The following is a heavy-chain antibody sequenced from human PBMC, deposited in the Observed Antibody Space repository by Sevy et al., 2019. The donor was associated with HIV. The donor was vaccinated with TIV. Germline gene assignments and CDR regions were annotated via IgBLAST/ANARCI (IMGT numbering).Heavy chain of an antibody. D-gene: IGHD3-10*01. J-gene: IGHJ4*02. Sequence: GGSLRLSCAASGFTFSSYAMSWVRQAPGKGLEWVSAISGSGGSTYYANSVKGRFTISRDNSKNTLYLQMNSLRAEDTAVYYCAKDYYGSGSSPFCDYWGQGTLVTVSS. V-gene: IGHV3-23*01. CDR2: ISGSGGST. CDR1: GFTFSSYA. CDR3: AKDYYGSGSSPFCDY.